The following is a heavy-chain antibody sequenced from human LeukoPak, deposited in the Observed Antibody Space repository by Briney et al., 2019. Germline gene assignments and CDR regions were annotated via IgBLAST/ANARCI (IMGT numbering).Heavy chain of an antibody. Sequence: SGTLSLTCTVSGASISSSNWWTWVRQPPGEALEWIGEIYHAGSTKYNPSLRSRLTISVDKSKNSFSLSLTSVTAADTAFYYCARSAAVTGQFDFWGPGTLVTVSS. CDR2: IYHAGST. J-gene: IGHJ4*02. CDR1: GASISSSNW. V-gene: IGHV4-4*02. D-gene: IGHD6-19*01. CDR3: ARSAAVTGQFDF.